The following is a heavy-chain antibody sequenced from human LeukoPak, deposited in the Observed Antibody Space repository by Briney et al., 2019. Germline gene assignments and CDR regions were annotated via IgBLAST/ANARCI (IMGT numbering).Heavy chain of an antibody. Sequence: GGSLRLSCAASGFTFDDYAMHWVRQAPGKGLEWVSGISWNSGSIGYADSVKGRFTISRDNAKNSLYLQMNSLRAEDTALYYCAKDTVLYYDSSGEGLHYWGQGTLVTVSS. CDR2: ISWNSGSI. V-gene: IGHV3-9*01. J-gene: IGHJ4*02. D-gene: IGHD3-22*01. CDR3: AKDTVLYYDSSGEGLHY. CDR1: GFTFDDYA.